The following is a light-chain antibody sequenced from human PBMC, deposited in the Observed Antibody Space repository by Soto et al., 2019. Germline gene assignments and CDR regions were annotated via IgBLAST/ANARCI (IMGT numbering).Light chain of an antibody. Sequence: ALTQPPSASGSPGQSVTISCTGTSSDVGGYNYVSWYQQHPGKAPKLMIYEVTKRPSGVPDRFSGSKSGNTASLTVSGLQAEDEANYYCSSYAGSYIVFGTGTKLTVL. V-gene: IGLV2-8*01. CDR3: SSYAGSYIV. CDR2: EVT. J-gene: IGLJ1*01. CDR1: SSDVGGYNY.